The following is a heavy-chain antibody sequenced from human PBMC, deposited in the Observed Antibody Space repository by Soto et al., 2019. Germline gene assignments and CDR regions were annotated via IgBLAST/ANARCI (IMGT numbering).Heavy chain of an antibody. CDR2: IIPILGIA. J-gene: IGHJ6*03. CDR3: AAARVKLEYYYYMDV. V-gene: IGHV1-69*02. Sequence: SVKVSSKACGGTFGSNTLSWVRQAHGQGLEWMGRIIPILGIANYAQKFQGRVTITADKSTSTAYMELSSLRSEDTAVYYCAAARVKLEYYYYMDVWGKGTTVTVSS. D-gene: IGHD6-25*01. CDR1: GGTFGSNT.